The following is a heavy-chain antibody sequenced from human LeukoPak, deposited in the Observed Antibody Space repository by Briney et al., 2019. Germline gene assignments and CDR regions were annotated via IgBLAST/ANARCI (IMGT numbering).Heavy chain of an antibody. CDR2: IIPIFGTA. Sequence: SVKVSCMASGGTFSSYAISWVRQAPGQGLEWMGGIIPIFGTANYAQKFQGRVTITADESTSTAYMELSSLRSEDTAVYYCARDYKGPDYYYYGMDVWGQGTTVTVSS. V-gene: IGHV1-69*13. D-gene: IGHD3-10*01. CDR1: GGTFSSYA. J-gene: IGHJ6*02. CDR3: ARDYKGPDYYYYGMDV.